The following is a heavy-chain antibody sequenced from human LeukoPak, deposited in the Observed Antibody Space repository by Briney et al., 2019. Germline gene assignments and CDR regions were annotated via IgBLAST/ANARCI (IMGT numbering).Heavy chain of an antibody. CDR1: DDSISDYY. D-gene: IGHD3-3*01. J-gene: IGHJ4*02. Sequence: SETLSLTCTVSDDSISDYYRGWIRQPPGKGLEWIGYFYNSGRSTYNPSLKSRVTISADTSKNHFSLKLNSVTTADTAVYYCARVSRGIFLAADNWGQGTLVTVSS. CDR3: ARVSRGIFLAADN. CDR2: FYNSGRS. V-gene: IGHV4-59*01.